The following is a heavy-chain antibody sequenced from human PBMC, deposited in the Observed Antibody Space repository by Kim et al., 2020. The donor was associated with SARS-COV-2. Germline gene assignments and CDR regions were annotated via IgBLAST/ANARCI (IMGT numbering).Heavy chain of an antibody. Sequence: TYSTPSLKSRVTISVDTSNNQFSLKLGSVTAADTAVYYCARVDRSGFDYWGQGTLVTVSS. J-gene: IGHJ4*02. V-gene: IGHV4-30-2*04. D-gene: IGHD6-19*01. CDR3: ARVDRSGFDY. CDR2: T.